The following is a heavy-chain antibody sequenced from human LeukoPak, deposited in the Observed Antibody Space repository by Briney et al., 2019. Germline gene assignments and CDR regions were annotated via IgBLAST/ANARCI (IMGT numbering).Heavy chain of an antibody. CDR3: ARGDAYSYGYAG. CDR1: GYTVTSYD. Sequence: ASVKVSCKASGYTVTSYDINWVRQATGQGLEWMGWMNPNSGNTGYAQKFQGRVTMTRNTSISTAYMELGSLRSEDTAVYYCARGDAYSYGYAGWGQGTLVTVSS. V-gene: IGHV1-8*01. D-gene: IGHD5-18*01. J-gene: IGHJ4*02. CDR2: MNPNSGNT.